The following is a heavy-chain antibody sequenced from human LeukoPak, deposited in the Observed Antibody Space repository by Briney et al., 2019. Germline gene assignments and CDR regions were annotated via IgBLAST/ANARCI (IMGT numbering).Heavy chain of an antibody. V-gene: IGHV3-74*01. D-gene: IGHD2-2*02. CDR2: INSDGTIT. J-gene: IGHJ4*02. Sequence: GGSLRLSCAASGFTFSSYWMHWVRQVPGKGLVWVSDINSDGTITHYADSVKGRFTVSRDNAQDTLYLQMNSLRAEDTAVYYCARGTALQDYWGQGTLVTVSS. CDR1: GFTFSSYW. CDR3: ARGTALQDY.